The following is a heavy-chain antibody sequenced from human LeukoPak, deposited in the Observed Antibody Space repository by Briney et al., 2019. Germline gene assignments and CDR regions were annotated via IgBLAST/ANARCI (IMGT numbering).Heavy chain of an antibody. V-gene: IGHV4-59*08. D-gene: IGHD3-22*01. J-gene: IGHJ4*02. Sequence: SETLSLTCTVSGGSISSYYWSWIRQPPGKGLEWIGYIYYSGSTNYKSSLKSRVTISVDTSKNQFSLKLSSVTAADTAVYYCARSGRDGSGYYLRYFDYWGQGSLVIVSS. CDR1: GGSISSYY. CDR2: IYYSGST. CDR3: ARSGRDGSGYYLRYFDY.